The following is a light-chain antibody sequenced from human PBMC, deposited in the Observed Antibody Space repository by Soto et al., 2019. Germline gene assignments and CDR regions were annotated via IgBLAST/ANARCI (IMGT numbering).Light chain of an antibody. J-gene: IGKJ2*01. CDR3: QQYGSSPYT. CDR1: QTVSSSY. Sequence: DIVLTQSPATLSLSPGQRATLSCGASQTVSSSYLAWYQQKPGLAPRLLIYDASSRATGIPDRLSGSGSGTDFTLSISRLKPEDFAVYYCQQYGSSPYTFGQGNKLEIK. V-gene: IGKV3D-20*01. CDR2: DAS.